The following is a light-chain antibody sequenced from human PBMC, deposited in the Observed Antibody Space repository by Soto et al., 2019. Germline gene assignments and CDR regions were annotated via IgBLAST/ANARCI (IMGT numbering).Light chain of an antibody. CDR2: GAS. V-gene: IGKV3-20*01. Sequence: EIVLTQSPGTLSVSPGERATLSCRASQSISSNYLAWYQQKPGQAPSLLIYGASSRATGIPDRCSGSGSGTDFTLTISRLEPEDSSIYYCQQYGSWTFGQGTKVEIK. CDR1: QSISSNY. J-gene: IGKJ1*01. CDR3: QQYGSWT.